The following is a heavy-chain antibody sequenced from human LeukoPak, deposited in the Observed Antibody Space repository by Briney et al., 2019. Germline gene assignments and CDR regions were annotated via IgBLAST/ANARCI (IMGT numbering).Heavy chain of an antibody. J-gene: IGHJ4*02. CDR3: ASRSSICSGYQDTLYYFDS. D-gene: IGHD2-15*01. Sequence: SETLSLTCTVSGGSISSYYWSWLRQPPGKRLEWIGHIYYSGSTNYNPSLKSRVTISVDTSKNQFSLKLSSVTATDTAVYYCASRSSICSGYQDTLYYFDSWGQGTLVTVSS. CDR1: GGSISSYY. V-gene: IGHV4-59*01. CDR2: IYYSGST.